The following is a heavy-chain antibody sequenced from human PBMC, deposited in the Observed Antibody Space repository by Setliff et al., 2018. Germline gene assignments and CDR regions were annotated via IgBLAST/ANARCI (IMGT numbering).Heavy chain of an antibody. CDR2: VYTGWST. D-gene: IGHD3-3*01. CDR3: ARMSGFQYIDV. J-gene: IGHJ6*03. Sequence: SETLSLTCTVSGDSISSRHNYWGWFRQPAGKELEWIGQVYTGWSTNYNPSLKSRVAISLDTSKNQFSLSLTSVTAADTAVYYCARMSGFQYIDVWDKGTTVTVSS. V-gene: IGHV4-61*09. CDR1: GDSISSRHNY.